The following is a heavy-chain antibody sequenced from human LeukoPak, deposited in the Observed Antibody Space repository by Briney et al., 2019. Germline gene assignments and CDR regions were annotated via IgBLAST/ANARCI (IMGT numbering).Heavy chain of an antibody. V-gene: IGHV3-23*01. CDR1: GFTFSSYA. CDR3: AGRGIAHS. Sequence: GGSLRLSCAASGFTFSSYAMSWVRQAAGKGLEWVSAVSNDGGDTVYADSVKGRFTISRDNFKNTVYLQMNSLRAEDTAVYYCAGRGIAHSWGQGTLVTVSS. D-gene: IGHD6-13*01. J-gene: IGHJ5*02. CDR2: VSNDGGDT.